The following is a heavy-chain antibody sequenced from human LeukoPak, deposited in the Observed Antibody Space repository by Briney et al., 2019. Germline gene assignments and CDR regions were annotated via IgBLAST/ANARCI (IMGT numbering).Heavy chain of an antibody. J-gene: IGHJ4*02. Sequence: GGSLRLSCAASGFTFSSYSMNWVRQAPGKGLEWVSSISSSSSYIYYADSVKGRFTISRDNAKNSLYLQMNSLRAEDTAVYYCARDRAGATKGWFDYWGQGTLVTVSS. D-gene: IGHD1-26*01. CDR3: ARDRAGATKGWFDY. V-gene: IGHV3-21*01. CDR1: GFTFSSYS. CDR2: ISSSSSYI.